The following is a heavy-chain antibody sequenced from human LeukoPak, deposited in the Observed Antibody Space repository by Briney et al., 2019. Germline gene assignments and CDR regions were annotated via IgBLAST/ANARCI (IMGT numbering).Heavy chain of an antibody. V-gene: IGHV3-15*01. CDR3: TTDSNNYYDILTGYYPLDY. J-gene: IGHJ4*02. D-gene: IGHD3-9*01. CDR2: IKSKTDGGTT. Sequence: PGGSLRLSCAASGFTFSNAWMSWVRQAPGKGLEWVGRIKSKTDGGTTDYAAPVKGRFTISRDDSTNTLYLQMNSLKTEDTAVYYCTTDSNNYYDILTGYYPLDYWGQGTLVTVSS. CDR1: GFTFSNAW.